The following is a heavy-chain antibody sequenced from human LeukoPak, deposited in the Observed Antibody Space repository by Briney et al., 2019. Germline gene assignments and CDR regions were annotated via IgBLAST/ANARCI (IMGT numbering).Heavy chain of an antibody. CDR1: GFTFSNFE. Sequence: GGSLSLSCAASGFTFSNFEFNWVRQAPGKGLEWVSYISGNGRTIYYADSVKGRFTISRDNAKNTLYLQMNSLRAEDTAVYYCARLDSSAFWGQGTPVTVSS. J-gene: IGHJ4*02. V-gene: IGHV3-48*03. CDR3: ARLDSSAF. CDR2: ISGNGRTI. D-gene: IGHD6-19*01.